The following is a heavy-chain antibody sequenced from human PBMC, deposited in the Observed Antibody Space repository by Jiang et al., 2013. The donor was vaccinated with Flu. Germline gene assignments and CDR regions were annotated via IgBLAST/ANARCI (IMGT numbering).Heavy chain of an antibody. CDR3: AKFPMPDVDTSMTLGWD. V-gene: IGHV3-23*01. CDR1: GFTFSNYA. J-gene: IGHJ4*02. CDR2: ISGRGGST. D-gene: IGHD5-18*01. Sequence: SGGGLVQPGGSLRLSCAASGFTFSNYAMSWVRQAPGKGLEWVSGISGRGGSTYYADSVKGRFTISRDNSKNTLYLQMNSLRVEDTAVFYCAKFPMPDVDTSMTLGWDWGQGTLVTVSS.